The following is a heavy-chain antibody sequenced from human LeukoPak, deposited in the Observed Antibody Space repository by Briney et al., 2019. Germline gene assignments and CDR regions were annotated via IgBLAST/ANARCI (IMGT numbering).Heavy chain of an antibody. CDR3: ARYCSSTSCYGYYYGMDV. V-gene: IGHV1-46*01. D-gene: IGHD2-2*01. CDR1: GYTFTSYY. J-gene: IGHJ6*04. CDR2: INPSGGST. Sequence: ASVKVSCKASGYTFTSYYMHWVQQAPGQGLEWMGIINPSGGSTSYAQKFQGRVTMTRDTSTSTVYMELSSLRSEDTAVYYCARYCSSTSCYGYYYGMDVWGKGTTVTVSS.